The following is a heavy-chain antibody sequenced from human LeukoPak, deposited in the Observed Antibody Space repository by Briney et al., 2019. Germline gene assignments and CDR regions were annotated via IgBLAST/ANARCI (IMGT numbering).Heavy chain of an antibody. CDR1: GYTFTGYY. J-gene: IGHJ4*02. V-gene: IGHV1-2*06. Sequence: GASVKVSCKASGYTFTGYYMHWVRQAPGQGLEWMGRINPNSGGTNYAQKFRGRVTMTRDTSISTAYMELSRLRSDDTAVYYCARAPHYYDSSGYTSGWGQGTLVTVSS. D-gene: IGHD3-22*01. CDR3: ARAPHYYDSSGYTSG. CDR2: INPNSGGT.